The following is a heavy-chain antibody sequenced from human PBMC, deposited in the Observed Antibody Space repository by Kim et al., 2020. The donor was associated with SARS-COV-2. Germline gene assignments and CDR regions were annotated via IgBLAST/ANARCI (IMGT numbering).Heavy chain of an antibody. CDR2: SSYI. D-gene: IGHD3-16*01. V-gene: IGHV3-21*01. Sequence: SSYIDYADSVKSRFTIARENAKDSLYLQMNRLRAEDTDVYYCASGTQGGWGKGTLVTVSS. CDR3: ASGTQGG. J-gene: IGHJ4*02.